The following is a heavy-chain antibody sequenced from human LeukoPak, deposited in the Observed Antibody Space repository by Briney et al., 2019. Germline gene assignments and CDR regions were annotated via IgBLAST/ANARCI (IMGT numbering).Heavy chain of an antibody. CDR2: IKQDGSEK. Sequence: PGGSLRLSCAASGFTFSSYWMSWVRQAPGKGLEWVANIKQDGSEKYYVDSVKGRFTISRDNAKNSLYLQMNSLRAEDTAVYYCARDAFYASYGMDVWGQGTTVTVSS. V-gene: IGHV3-7*01. J-gene: IGHJ6*02. CDR1: GFTFSSYW. CDR3: ARDAFYASYGMDV. D-gene: IGHD2/OR15-2a*01.